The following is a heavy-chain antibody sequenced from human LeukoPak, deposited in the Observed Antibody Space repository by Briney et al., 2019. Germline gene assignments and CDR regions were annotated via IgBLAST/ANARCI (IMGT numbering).Heavy chain of an antibody. V-gene: IGHV1-69*05. Sequence: GAAVKVSCKASGYTFIHYFIHWVRQAPGQGLEWMGRIIPIFGTANYAQKFQGRVTITTDESTSTAYMELSSLRSEDTAVYYCARDPWGSEDPLDYWGQGTLVTVSS. CDR2: IIPIFGTA. D-gene: IGHD7-27*01. CDR1: GYTFIHYF. J-gene: IGHJ4*02. CDR3: ARDPWGSEDPLDY.